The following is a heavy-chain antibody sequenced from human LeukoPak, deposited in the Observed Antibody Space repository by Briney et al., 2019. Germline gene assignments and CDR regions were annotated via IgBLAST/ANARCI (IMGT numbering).Heavy chain of an antibody. J-gene: IGHJ5*02. V-gene: IGHV3-30*02. Sequence: GGSLRLSCAASGSAFDSFGMHWFRQAPGKGLEWVAFIQYDGNNEYYTDSVKGRFTISRDNAKNSLYLQMNSLRAEDTALYYCAKGGRELLLNWFDPWGQGTLVTVSS. CDR1: GSAFDSFG. CDR3: AKGGRELLLNWFDP. D-gene: IGHD3-10*01. CDR2: IQYDGNNE.